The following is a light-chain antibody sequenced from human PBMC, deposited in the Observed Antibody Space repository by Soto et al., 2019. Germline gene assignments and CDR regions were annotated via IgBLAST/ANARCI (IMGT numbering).Light chain of an antibody. J-gene: IGLJ1*01. CDR2: GNS. V-gene: IGLV1-40*01. CDR3: QSYDSSRYV. CDR1: SPNIGAGYD. Sequence: SVLTQPPSVSGAPGQRVTISCTGSSPNIGAGYDVHWYQQLPGTAPKLLIYGNSNRPSGVPDRFSGSKSGTSASLAITGLQAEDEADYYCQSYDSSRYVFGTGTKVTVL.